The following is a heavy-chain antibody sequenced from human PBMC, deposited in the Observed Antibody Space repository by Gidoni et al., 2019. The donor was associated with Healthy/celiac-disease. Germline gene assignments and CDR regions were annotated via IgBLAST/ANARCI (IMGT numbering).Heavy chain of an antibody. D-gene: IGHD3-9*01. CDR3: AGQAIFWLVIITCSTPGIRTTHRIQRLYNWFDP. CDR2: IYYSGST. Sequence: SYYWSWIRQPPGKGLEWIGYIYYSGSTNYNPSLKSRVTISVDTSKNQFSLKLSSVTAADTAVYYCAGQAIFWLVIITCSTPGIRTTHRIQRLYNWFDPWGQGTLVTVSS. J-gene: IGHJ5*02. CDR1: SYY. V-gene: IGHV4-61*07.